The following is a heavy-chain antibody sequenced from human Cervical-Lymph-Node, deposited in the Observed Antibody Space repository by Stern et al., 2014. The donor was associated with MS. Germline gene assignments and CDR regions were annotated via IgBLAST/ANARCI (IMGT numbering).Heavy chain of an antibody. D-gene: IGHD3-10*01. CDR2: IYIREST. J-gene: IGHJ4*02. CDR3: ARDWGSGNFYFDS. Sequence: QVQLQESGPGLVKPSQTLSLTCNVSGVSINTGSYYWSWIRQPAGKGLEWIGRIYIRESTTKYNPSFESRVPMSVDTSKNQFSLKLVSVTAADTAIYYCARDWGSGNFYFDSWGQGTLVTVSS. V-gene: IGHV4-61*02. CDR1: GVSINTGSYY.